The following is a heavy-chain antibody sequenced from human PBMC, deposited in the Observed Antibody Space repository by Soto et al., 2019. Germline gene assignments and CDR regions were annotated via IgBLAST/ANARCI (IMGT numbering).Heavy chain of an antibody. D-gene: IGHD3-10*01. J-gene: IGHJ4*02. Sequence: PGESLKISCKGSGYSFTSYWIGWVRQMPGKGLEWMGIIYPGDADTRYSPSFQGQVTISADKSISTAYLQWSSLKASYTAMYYCASRGHYYGSGNVDPKYYFDYWSQGTLVTVSS. CDR2: IYPGDADT. CDR1: GYSFTSYW. V-gene: IGHV5-51*01. CDR3: ASRGHYYGSGNVDPKYYFDY.